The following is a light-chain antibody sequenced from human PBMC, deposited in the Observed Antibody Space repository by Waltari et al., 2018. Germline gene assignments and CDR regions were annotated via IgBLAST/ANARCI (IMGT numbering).Light chain of an antibody. Sequence: QLVLTQSPSASASLGASVKLTCTLSSGHSSNVIAWHQQQPEKGPRYLMKVNSDGSHSKGDMVPDRFSGSSSGAEHYLTSSSLQSEDEADYYCQTGGHGTWVFGGGTKLTVL. V-gene: IGLV4-69*01. CDR1: SGHSSNV. CDR3: QTGGHGTWV. CDR2: VNSDGSH. J-gene: IGLJ3*02.